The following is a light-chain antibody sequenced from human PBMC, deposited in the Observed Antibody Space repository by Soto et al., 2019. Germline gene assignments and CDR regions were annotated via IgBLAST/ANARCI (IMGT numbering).Light chain of an antibody. CDR3: QQYNNWRPWT. CDR2: GAS. Sequence: EIVMTQSPATLSVSPGERATLSCRASQSVSSNLAGYQQKPGQAPRLLIYGASTRATGIPARFSGSGSVTEFTPANSSLQSEDFAVYYGQQYNNWRPWTFGKGTKVEIK. V-gene: IGKV3-15*01. J-gene: IGKJ1*01. CDR1: QSVSSN.